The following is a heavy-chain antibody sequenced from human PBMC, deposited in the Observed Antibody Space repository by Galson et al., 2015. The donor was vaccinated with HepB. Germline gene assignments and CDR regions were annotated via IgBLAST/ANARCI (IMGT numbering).Heavy chain of an antibody. CDR2: IKQDGSEK. Sequence: SLRLSCAASGFTFSSYWMSWVRQAPGKGLEWVANIKQDGSEKYYVDSVKGRFTISRDNAKNSLYLQMNSLRAEDTAVYYCARDRVRSSWNSYYYYGMDVWGQGTTVTVSS. J-gene: IGHJ6*02. CDR1: GFTFSSYW. D-gene: IGHD6-13*01. V-gene: IGHV3-7*01. CDR3: ARDRVRSSWNSYYYYGMDV.